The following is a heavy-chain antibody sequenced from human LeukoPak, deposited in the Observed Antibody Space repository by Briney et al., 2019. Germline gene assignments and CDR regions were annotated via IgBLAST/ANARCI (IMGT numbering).Heavy chain of an antibody. Sequence: SETLSLTCTVSGGFISSSSYYWGWIRQPPGKGLEWIGSIYYSGSTYYNPSPKSRVTISVDTSKNQFSLKLSSVTAADTAVYYCARAHHLIQQPFDYWGQGTLVTVSS. CDR2: IYYSGST. D-gene: IGHD5-18*01. CDR3: ARAHHLIQQPFDY. J-gene: IGHJ4*02. V-gene: IGHV4-39*01. CDR1: GGFISSSSYY.